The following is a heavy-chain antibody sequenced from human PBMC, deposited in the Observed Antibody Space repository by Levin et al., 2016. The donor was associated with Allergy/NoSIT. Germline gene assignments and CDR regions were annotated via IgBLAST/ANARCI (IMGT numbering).Heavy chain of an antibody. Sequence: WVRQAPGQGLEWMGWINPNSGGTNYAQKFQGRVTMTRDTSISTAYMELSRLRSDDTAVYYCARDSGYSSGWYQRGNYWGQGTLVTVSS. CDR3: ARDSGYSSGWYQRGNY. V-gene: IGHV1-2*02. D-gene: IGHD6-19*01. J-gene: IGHJ4*02. CDR2: INPNSGGT.